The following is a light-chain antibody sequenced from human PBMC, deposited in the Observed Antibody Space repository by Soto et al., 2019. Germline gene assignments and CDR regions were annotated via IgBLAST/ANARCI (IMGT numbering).Light chain of an antibody. Sequence: AIRMTQSPSSFSASTGDRVTITCRASQGISSYLAWYQQKPGKAPNLLIYAASTLQSGVPSRFSGSGSGTDLTLTINCLQSEDFATYYCQQYYNYPYTFGQGTKLEIK. J-gene: IGKJ2*01. CDR1: QGISSY. CDR3: QQYYNYPYT. V-gene: IGKV1-8*01. CDR2: AAS.